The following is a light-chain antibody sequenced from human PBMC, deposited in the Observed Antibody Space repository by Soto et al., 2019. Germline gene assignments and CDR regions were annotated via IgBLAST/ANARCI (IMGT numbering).Light chain of an antibody. CDR2: GAS. V-gene: IGKV3-20*01. J-gene: IGKJ5*01. CDR3: QQYVISVT. Sequence: EIVLTQSPGTLSLSPGEGANLSCRASQSISVHYLAWYQQKPGQAPRLLISGASNRATGIPERFSGSGSGTTFTLTISRLEPQDSEIYYCQQYVISVTFGQGTRLEIK. CDR1: QSISVHY.